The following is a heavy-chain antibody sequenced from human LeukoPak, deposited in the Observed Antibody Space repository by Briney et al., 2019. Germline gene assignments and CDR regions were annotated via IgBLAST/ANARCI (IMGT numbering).Heavy chain of an antibody. CDR3: ASEGLAAAGRGGFDY. J-gene: IGHJ4*02. CDR1: GGSISSGHYY. V-gene: IGHV4-30-4*01. Sequence: SETLSLTCTVSGGSISSGHYYWSWIRQPPGKGLEWIGYIYYSGSTYYNPSLKSRLTISLDTSKNQFSLKLSSVTAADTAVYYCASEGLAAAGRGGFDYWGQGTLVTVSS. CDR2: IYYSGST. D-gene: IGHD6-13*01.